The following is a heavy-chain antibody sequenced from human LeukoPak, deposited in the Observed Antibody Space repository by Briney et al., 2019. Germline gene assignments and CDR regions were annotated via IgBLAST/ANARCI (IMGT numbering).Heavy chain of an antibody. CDR3: ARRLSSGSFGL. Sequence: GESLKISCKGSGYTFTSHWIVWVRQMPGKGLEWMGIIYPYDSDTRYSPSFQGQVTISADKTISTAYLQWSSLKASDTAMYYCARRLSSGSFGLWAQGTLVTVSS. CDR1: GYTFTSHW. J-gene: IGHJ4*02. V-gene: IGHV5-51*01. CDR2: IYPYDSDT. D-gene: IGHD3-22*01.